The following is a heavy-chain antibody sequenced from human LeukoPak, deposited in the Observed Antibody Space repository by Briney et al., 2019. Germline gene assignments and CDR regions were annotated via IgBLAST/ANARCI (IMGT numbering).Heavy chain of an antibody. J-gene: IGHJ2*01. D-gene: IGHD3-22*01. Sequence: SETLSLTCTVSGGSISSSSYYWGWIRQPPGKGLEWIGSIYYSGSTYYNPSLKSRVTISVDTSKNQFSLKLSSVTAADTAVYYCQKSVVVVNYWYFDLWGRGTLVTVSS. CDR3: QKSVVVVNYWYFDL. CDR2: IYYSGST. V-gene: IGHV4-39*07. CDR1: GGSISSSSYY.